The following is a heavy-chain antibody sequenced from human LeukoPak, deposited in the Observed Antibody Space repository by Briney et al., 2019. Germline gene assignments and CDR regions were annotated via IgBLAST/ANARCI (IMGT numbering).Heavy chain of an antibody. CDR3: AKDFVGVAVAGL. CDR2: ISAGGGST. J-gene: IGHJ4*02. D-gene: IGHD6-19*01. Sequence: PGGSLRLSCAPSGFTLSSDDMSWVRQAPGKGLEWDSAISAGGGSTYYADSVKGRFTISRDNSKNTLSLQMNSLRAEDTAVYYCAKDFVGVAVAGLWGQGSLVTVSS. CDR1: GFTLSSDD. V-gene: IGHV3-23*01.